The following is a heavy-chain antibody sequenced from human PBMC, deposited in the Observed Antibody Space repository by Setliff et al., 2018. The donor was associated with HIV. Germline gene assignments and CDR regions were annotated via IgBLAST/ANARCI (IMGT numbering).Heavy chain of an antibody. Sequence: GGSLRLSCAASGFSFSNAWMDWVRQAPGKGLEWVGRGYTKTDGGPTDYAAPVRGRFIISRDDSKSTVYLQMNTLKIEDTGLYYCVRDPVSGMFDYWGQGTLVTVSS. V-gene: IGHV3-15*07. CDR3: VRDPVSGMFDY. D-gene: IGHD6-25*01. CDR1: GFSFSNAW. CDR2: GYTKTDGGPT. J-gene: IGHJ4*01.